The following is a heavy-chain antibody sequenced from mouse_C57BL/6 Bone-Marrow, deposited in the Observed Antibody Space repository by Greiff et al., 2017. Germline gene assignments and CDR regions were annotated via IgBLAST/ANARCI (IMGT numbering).Heavy chain of an antibody. V-gene: IGHV1-78*01. J-gene: IGHJ3*01. CDR1: GYTFTDHT. D-gene: IGHD1-1*01. Sequence: QVQLKQSDAELVKPGASVKISCKVSGYTFTDHTIHWMKQRPEQGLEWIGYIYPRDGSTKCNEKFKGKATLTADKSSSTAYMQLNSLTSEDSAVYFCARNIYYYGSSLEGLFAYWGQGTLVTVSA. CDR2: IYPRDGST. CDR3: ARNIYYYGSSLEGLFAY.